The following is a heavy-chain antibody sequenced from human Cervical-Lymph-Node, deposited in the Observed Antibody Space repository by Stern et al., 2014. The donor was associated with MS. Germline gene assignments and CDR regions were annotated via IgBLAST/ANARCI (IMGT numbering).Heavy chain of an antibody. CDR2: INPSGGTT. Sequence: VQLVESGAEVKKPGASVKVSCQASGHILTSFYINWVRQAPGQGLEWMGIINPSGGTTRYAQKFQGRVTMTRDTSTRTVHMDLSSLRSDDTAVYYCARSNSKHYFDYWGQGTLVTVSS. D-gene: IGHD4-23*01. J-gene: IGHJ4*02. CDR3: ARSNSKHYFDY. CDR1: GHILTSFY. V-gene: IGHV1-46*01.